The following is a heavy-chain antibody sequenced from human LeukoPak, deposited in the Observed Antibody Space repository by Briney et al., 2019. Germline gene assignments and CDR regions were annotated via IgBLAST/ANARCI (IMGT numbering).Heavy chain of an antibody. CDR3: ARDLVGATPLYYYYGMDV. V-gene: IGHV3-7*01. Sequence: GGSLRLSCAASGFTFSSYLMSWVRQAPGKGLEWVANIKQDGSEKYYVDSVKGRFTISRDNAKNSLYLQMNSLRAEDTAVYYCARDLVGATPLYYYYGMDVWGQGTTVTVSS. J-gene: IGHJ6*02. D-gene: IGHD1-26*01. CDR2: IKQDGSEK. CDR1: GFTFSSYL.